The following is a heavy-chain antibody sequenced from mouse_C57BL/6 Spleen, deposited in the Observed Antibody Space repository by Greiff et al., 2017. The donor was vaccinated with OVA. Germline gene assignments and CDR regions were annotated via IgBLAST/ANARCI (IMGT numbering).Heavy chain of an antibody. CDR3: ARGGIYYGNFYYAMDY. V-gene: IGHV3-6*01. CDR1: GYSITSGYY. Sequence: EVQLQESGPGLVKPSQSLSLTCSVTGYSITSGYYWNWIRQFPGNKLEWMGYISYDGSNNYNPSLKNRISITRDTSKNQFFLKLNSVTTEDTATYYCARGGIYYGNFYYAMDYWGQGTSVTVSS. D-gene: IGHD2-1*01. CDR2: ISYDGSN. J-gene: IGHJ4*01.